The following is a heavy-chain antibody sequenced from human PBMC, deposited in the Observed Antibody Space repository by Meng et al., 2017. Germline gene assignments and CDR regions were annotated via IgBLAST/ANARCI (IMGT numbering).Heavy chain of an antibody. V-gene: IGHV1-2*06. D-gene: IGHD6-13*01. CDR1: GYTFTGYY. CDR3: ARDEDISAAGKLFGDY. J-gene: IGHJ4*02. Sequence: QVERVQSGAEVKKPGASVKVSCKASGYTFTGYYMHWVRQAPGQGLEWMGRINPKSGDAHYAQRFQGRVTMTGDTSISTAYMELSGLRSDDTAMYYCARDEDISAAGKLFGDYWGQGTLVTVSS. CDR2: INPKSGDA.